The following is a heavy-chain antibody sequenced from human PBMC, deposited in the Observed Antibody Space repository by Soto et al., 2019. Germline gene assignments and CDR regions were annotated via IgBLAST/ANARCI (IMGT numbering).Heavy chain of an antibody. CDR3: VRRVVTTLDDAFDI. Sequence: QVQLVQCGPEVKKPEASVTLSCKASGYNFNNYGISWVRQAPGQGLEWMGWISGNNGNTKYGQKFQGRVSLTTDSSTSTAYMEMRSLRSDDTADYYCVRRVVTTLDDAFDIWGPGTRVTVSS. D-gene: IGHD2-21*02. V-gene: IGHV1-18*01. J-gene: IGHJ3*02. CDR1: GYNFNNYG. CDR2: ISGNNGNT.